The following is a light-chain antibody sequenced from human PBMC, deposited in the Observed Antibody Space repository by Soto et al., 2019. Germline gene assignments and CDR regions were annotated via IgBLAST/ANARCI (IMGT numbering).Light chain of an antibody. CDR1: QSVSSNY. CDR3: QQYGSSIKT. V-gene: IGKV3-20*01. CDR2: GAS. Sequence: EIVLTQFPGTLSLSPGKRATLSCRASQSVSSNYLAWYQQRPGQPPNLLIFGASNRAPGIPDRFSGSGSGTDFTLTISRLEPEDFAVYYCQQYGSSIKTFGQGTKVDIK. J-gene: IGKJ1*01.